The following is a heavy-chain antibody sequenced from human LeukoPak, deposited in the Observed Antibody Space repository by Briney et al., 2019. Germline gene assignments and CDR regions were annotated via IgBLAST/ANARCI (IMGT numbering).Heavy chain of an antibody. CDR1: GYTFTGYY. CDR2: INPNSGGT. D-gene: IGHD3-22*01. Sequence: ASVTVSCKASGYTFTGYYMHWVRQAPGQGLEWMGWINPNSGGTNYAQKFQGRVTMTRDTSISTAYMELSRLRSDDTAVYYCARDRPYYDSSGYWVYWGQGTLVTVSS. V-gene: IGHV1-2*02. J-gene: IGHJ4*02. CDR3: ARDRPYYDSSGYWVY.